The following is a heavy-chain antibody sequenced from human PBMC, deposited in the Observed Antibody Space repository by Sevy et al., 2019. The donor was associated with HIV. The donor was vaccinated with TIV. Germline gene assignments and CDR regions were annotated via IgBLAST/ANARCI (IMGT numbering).Heavy chain of an antibody. J-gene: IGHJ4*02. D-gene: IGHD3-22*01. CDR1: GFTFSSYA. CDR2: ISYDGSNK. CDR3: ARDRYYYDSSGYLLRYFDY. V-gene: IGHV3-30-3*01. Sequence: GGSLRLSCAASGFTFSSYAMHWVRQAPGKGLEWVAVISYDGSNKYYADSVKDRFTISRDNSKNTLYLQMNSLRAEDTAVYYCARDRYYYDSSGYLLRYFDYWGQGTLVTVSS.